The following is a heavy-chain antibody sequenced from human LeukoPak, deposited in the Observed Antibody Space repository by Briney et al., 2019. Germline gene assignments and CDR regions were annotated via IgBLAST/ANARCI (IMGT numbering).Heavy chain of an antibody. CDR1: GFTFSSYA. J-gene: IGHJ4*02. D-gene: IGHD3-22*01. CDR3: ARDQYYYDSSGYYSSFDY. CDR2: ISYDGSNK. V-gene: IGHV3-30-3*01. Sequence: GGSLRLSCAASGFTFSSYAMHWVRQAPGKGLEWVTVISYDGSNKYYADSVKGRFTISRDNSKNTLYPQMNSLRAEDTAVYYCARDQYYYDSSGYYSSFDYWGQGTLVTVSS.